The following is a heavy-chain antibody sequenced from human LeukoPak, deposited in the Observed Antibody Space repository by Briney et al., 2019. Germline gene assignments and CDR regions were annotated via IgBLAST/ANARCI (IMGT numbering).Heavy chain of an antibody. J-gene: IGHJ4*02. Sequence: KPSETLSLTCAVSGGSISNYYWSWIRQPPGKGLEWIGYISYTGSTNYHPSLKSRVTISLDTSKNQFSLKLSSVTAADTAVYYCARQGDSSSWRQRRTYYFDYWGQGTLVTVSS. V-gene: IGHV4-59*08. CDR3: ARQGDSSSWRQRRTYYFDY. CDR1: GGSISNYY. CDR2: ISYTGST. D-gene: IGHD6-13*01.